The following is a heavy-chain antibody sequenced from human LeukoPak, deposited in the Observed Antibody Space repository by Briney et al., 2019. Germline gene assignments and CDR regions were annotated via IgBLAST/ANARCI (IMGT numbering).Heavy chain of an antibody. CDR3: ARHGRVFGDFWSGYRNNWFDP. V-gene: IGHV5-51*01. CDR2: IYPGDSDT. D-gene: IGHD3-3*01. J-gene: IGHJ5*02. Sequence: GESLKISCKGSGYSFTSYWIGWVRQMPGKGLEWMGIIYPGDSDTRYSPSFQGQVTISADKSISTAYLQWSSLKASDTAMYYCARHGRVFGDFWSGYRNNWFDPWGQGTLVTVSS. CDR1: GYSFTSYW.